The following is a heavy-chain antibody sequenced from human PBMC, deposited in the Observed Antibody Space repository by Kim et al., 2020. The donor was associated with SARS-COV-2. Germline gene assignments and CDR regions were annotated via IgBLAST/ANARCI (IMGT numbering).Heavy chain of an antibody. CDR2: ISGSDDTT. Sequence: GGSLRLSCAASGFTFSAYAMSWVRQAPGKGLEWVSSISGSDDTTYYADSVKGRFIISRDTSNNALHLQMNSLRAEDTADYSCARYFGSSGSEFHHWG. CDR1: GFTFSAYA. CDR3: ARYFGSSGSEFHH. D-gene: IGHD3-22*01. J-gene: IGHJ1*01. V-gene: IGHV3-23*01.